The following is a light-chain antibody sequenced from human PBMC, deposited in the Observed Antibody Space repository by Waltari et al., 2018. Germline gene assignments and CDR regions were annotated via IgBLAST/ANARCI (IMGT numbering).Light chain of an antibody. Sequence: DIVMTQSPDSLAVSLGERATINCKSSQSVFDSSNNKNSLAWYQKKPGQPPELLIYWASTWESGVPDRFMGSGSGTDFTLTISSLQAADVAIYYCQQYYTTPFTFGPGTKVDI. J-gene: IGKJ3*01. CDR2: WAS. V-gene: IGKV4-1*01. CDR3: QQYYTTPFT. CDR1: QSVFDSSNNKNS.